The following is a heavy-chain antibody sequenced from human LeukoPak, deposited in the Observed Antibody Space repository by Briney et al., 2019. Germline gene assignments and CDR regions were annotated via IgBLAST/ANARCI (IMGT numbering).Heavy chain of an antibody. CDR1: GDSITSSNW. Sequence: SGTLSLTCVVSGDSITSSNWWSWVRQPPGKGLEWIGSIYYSGSTYYNPSLKSRVTISVDTSKNQFSLKLSSVTAADTAVYYCARYSYGYIGYWGQGTLVTVSS. V-gene: IGHV4-4*02. CDR2: IYYSGST. D-gene: IGHD5-18*01. CDR3: ARYSYGYIGY. J-gene: IGHJ4*02.